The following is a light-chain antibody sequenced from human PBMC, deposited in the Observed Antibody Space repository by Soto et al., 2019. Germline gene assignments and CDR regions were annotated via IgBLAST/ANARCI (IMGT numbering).Light chain of an antibody. CDR3: SSYTTSNTLDVV. CDR2: DDN. Sequence: QSVLTQPPSVSGAPGQRVTISCTGSTSNIGAGYDLHWYQQLPGTAPKLLIYDDNNRPSGVSNRFSGSKSGNTASLTISGLQAEDEAIYYCSSYTTSNTLDVVFGGGTKVTVL. CDR1: TSNIGAGYD. V-gene: IGLV1-40*01. J-gene: IGLJ2*01.